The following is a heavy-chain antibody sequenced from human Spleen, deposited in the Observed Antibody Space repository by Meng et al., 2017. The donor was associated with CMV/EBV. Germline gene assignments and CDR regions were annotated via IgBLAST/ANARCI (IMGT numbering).Heavy chain of an antibody. Sequence: GESLKISCKGSGYSFTTYRILWVRQMPGKGLEWMGIIYPGDSDTRYSPSFQGQVTISADKSITTAHLQWSSLKASDTAMYYCARRGINQGGAFDIWGQGTMVTVSS. J-gene: IGHJ3*02. D-gene: IGHD2-21*01. V-gene: IGHV5-51*01. CDR3: ARRGINQGGAFDI. CDR2: IYPGDSDT. CDR1: GYSFTTYR.